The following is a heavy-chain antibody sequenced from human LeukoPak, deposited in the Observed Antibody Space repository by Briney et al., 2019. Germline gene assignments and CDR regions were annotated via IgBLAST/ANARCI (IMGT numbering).Heavy chain of an antibody. J-gene: IGHJ3*02. CDR3: ARTLWPYDAFDI. CDR2: ISSSRDYI. D-gene: IGHD3-16*01. CDR1: GFSFSDFY. V-gene: IGHV3-11*06. Sequence: GGSLRLFCVASGFSFSDFYMSWIRQAPGKGREWVSYISSSRDYINYAHSVKGRFTLSRDNAKNSLYLKMNSLRAGDTAVYYGARTLWPYDAFDIWGQGTMVTVSS.